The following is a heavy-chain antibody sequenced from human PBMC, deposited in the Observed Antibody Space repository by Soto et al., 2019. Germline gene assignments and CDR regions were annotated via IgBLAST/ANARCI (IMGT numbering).Heavy chain of an antibody. CDR3: ARVRYCSSTSCYPRVPWFDP. CDR2: IYYSGST. J-gene: IGHJ5*02. D-gene: IGHD2-2*01. CDR1: GGSISSGGYY. V-gene: IGHV4-31*03. Sequence: PSETLSLTCTVSGGSISSGGYYWSWIRQHPGKGLEWIGYIYYSGSTYYNPSLKSRVTISVDTSKNQFSLKLSSVTAADTAVYYCARVRYCSSTSCYPRVPWFDPWGQGTLVTSPQ.